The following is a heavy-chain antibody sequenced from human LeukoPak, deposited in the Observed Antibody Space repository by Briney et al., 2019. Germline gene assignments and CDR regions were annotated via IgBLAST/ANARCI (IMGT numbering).Heavy chain of an antibody. CDR3: ARDRDSSGLYGGAEL. V-gene: IGHV3-21*03. CDR1: GFSFSFSN. CDR2: ISSTNGHT. Sequence: GGSLRLSCAASGFSFSFSNMNWVRQAPGKGLEWVSYISSTNGHTYYADSVNGRFTISRDTAKNSLYLQMNSLRVEDTAIYFCARDRDSSGLYGGAELWGQGVLVTVSA. D-gene: IGHD6-19*01. J-gene: IGHJ4*02.